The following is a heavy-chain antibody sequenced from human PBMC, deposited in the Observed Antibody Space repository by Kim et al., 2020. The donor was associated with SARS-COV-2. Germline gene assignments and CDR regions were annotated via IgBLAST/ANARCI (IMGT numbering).Heavy chain of an antibody. J-gene: IGHJ4*02. CDR1: GYTFTGYY. Sequence: ASVKVSCKASGYTFTGYYMHWVRQAPGQGLEWMGRINPNSGGTNYAQKFQGRVTMTRDTSISTAYMELSSLRSDDTAMYYCARVPIVGPTGYFDYWGQGTLVTVSS. CDR2: INPNSGGT. V-gene: IGHV1-2*06. D-gene: IGHD1-26*01. CDR3: ARVPIVGPTGYFDY.